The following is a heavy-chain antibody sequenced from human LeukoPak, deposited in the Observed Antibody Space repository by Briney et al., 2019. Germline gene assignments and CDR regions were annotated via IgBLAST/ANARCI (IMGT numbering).Heavy chain of an antibody. CDR1: GGSISSGSYY. CDR2: IYTSGST. V-gene: IGHV4-61*02. D-gene: IGHD3-10*01. Sequence: SQTLSLTCTVSGGSISSGSYYWSWIRQPAGKGLEWIGRIYTSGSTNYNPSLKSRVTISVDTSKNQFSLKLSSVTAADTAVYYCARNFPYYGSGSPFDYWGQGTLVTVSS. CDR3: ARNFPYYGSGSPFDY. J-gene: IGHJ4*02.